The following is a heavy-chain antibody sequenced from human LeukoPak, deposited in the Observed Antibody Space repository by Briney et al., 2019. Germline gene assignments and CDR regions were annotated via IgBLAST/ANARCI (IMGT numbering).Heavy chain of an antibody. Sequence: GGSLRLSCAASGFTFSNAWMSWVRQAPGKGLEWVGRIKSKTDGGTTDYAAPVKGRFTISRDDSKNTLYLQMNSLKTEDTAVYYCTTSRLRGRGFDYWGQGTLVTVSS. V-gene: IGHV3-15*01. CDR3: TTSRLRGRGFDY. CDR2: IKSKTDGGTT. D-gene: IGHD3-10*01. J-gene: IGHJ4*02. CDR1: GFTFSNAW.